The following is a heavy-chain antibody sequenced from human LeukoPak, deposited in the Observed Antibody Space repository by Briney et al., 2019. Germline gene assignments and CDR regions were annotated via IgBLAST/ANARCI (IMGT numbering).Heavy chain of an antibody. V-gene: IGHV3-23*01. J-gene: IGHJ4*02. CDR1: GFTFSSYA. D-gene: IGHD6-19*01. Sequence: GGSLRLSCAASGFTFSSYAMSWVRQAPGKGLEWVSAVSGSGGSTYYADSVKGRFTISGDNSKNTLYLQMNSLRAEDTAVYYCAKEWGRGSWYSSGFTDYWGQGTLVTVSS. CDR2: VSGSGGST. CDR3: AKEWGRGSWYSSGFTDY.